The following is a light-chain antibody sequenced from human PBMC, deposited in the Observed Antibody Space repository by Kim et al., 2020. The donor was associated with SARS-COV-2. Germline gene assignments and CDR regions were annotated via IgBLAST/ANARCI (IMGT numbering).Light chain of an antibody. CDR1: QGISSY. Sequence: AIRMTQSPSSFSASTGDRVTITCRASQGISSYLAWYQQKPGKAPKLLIYAASTLQSGVPSRFSGSGSGTDFTLTISCLQSEDFATYYCQQYYSYPALTFGGGTKVEI. CDR3: QQYYSYPALT. J-gene: IGKJ4*01. CDR2: AAS. V-gene: IGKV1-8*01.